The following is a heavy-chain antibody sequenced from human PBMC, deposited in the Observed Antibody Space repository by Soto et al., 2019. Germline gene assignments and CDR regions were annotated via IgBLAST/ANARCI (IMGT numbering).Heavy chain of an antibody. D-gene: IGHD3-3*01. CDR1: GYTLTSYA. V-gene: IGHV1-3*01. J-gene: IGHJ4*02. Sequence: GASAKVSCEASGYTLTSYAMHWVRQAPGQRLEWMGWINAGNGNTKYSQKFQGRVTITRDTSASTAYMELSSLRSEDTAVYYCARDGDFWSGYYTYYFDYWGQGTLVTVSS. CDR3: ARDGDFWSGYYTYYFDY. CDR2: INAGNGNT.